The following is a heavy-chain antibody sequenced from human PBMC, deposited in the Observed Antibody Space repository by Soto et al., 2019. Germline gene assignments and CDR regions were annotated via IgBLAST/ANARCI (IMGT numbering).Heavy chain of an antibody. Sequence: QVQLQESGPGLVKPSETLSLTCTVSGGSISSFYWNCIRQPPGKGLEWIGFIYYNGSTNYNPSLKSRVTISADTSKNQFSLKLSSVTAADTAVYYYARGVDYGDYPYFDYWGQGTLVTVSS. CDR1: GGSISSFY. V-gene: IGHV4-59*01. J-gene: IGHJ4*02. CDR3: ARGVDYGDYPYFDY. D-gene: IGHD4-17*01. CDR2: IYYNGST.